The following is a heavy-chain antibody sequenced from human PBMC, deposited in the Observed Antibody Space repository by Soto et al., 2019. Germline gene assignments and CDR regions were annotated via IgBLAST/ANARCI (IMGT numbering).Heavy chain of an antibody. Sequence: GGTLRLSCAVSGFTFSDYYMSWIRQAPGKGLEWVSYISSSGSTIYYADSVKGRFTISRDNAKNSLYLQMNSLRAEDTAVYPCAREPESHDAFDIWGQGTMVTVSS. V-gene: IGHV3-11*01. CDR2: ISSSGSTI. J-gene: IGHJ3*02. D-gene: IGHD2-2*01. CDR1: GFTFSDYY. CDR3: AREPESHDAFDI.